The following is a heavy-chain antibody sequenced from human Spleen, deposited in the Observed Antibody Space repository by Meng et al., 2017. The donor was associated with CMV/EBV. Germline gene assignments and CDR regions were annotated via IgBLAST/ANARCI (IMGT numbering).Heavy chain of an antibody. Sequence: GGSLRLSCAASGFSFNSYWMHWVRQAPGKGLEWVSRINNDGSSTIYADFVKGRFTISRDNAKDTLNLQMSSLRAEDTAVYYCTRTSRGCVDVWGQGTTVTVSS. CDR1: GFSFNSYW. CDR3: TRTSRGCVDV. J-gene: IGHJ6*02. CDR2: INNDGSST. V-gene: IGHV3-74*01. D-gene: IGHD2-8*01.